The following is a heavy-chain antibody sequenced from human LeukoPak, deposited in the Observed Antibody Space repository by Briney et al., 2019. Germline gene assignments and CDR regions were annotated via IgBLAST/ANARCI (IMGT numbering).Heavy chain of an antibody. D-gene: IGHD3-22*01. V-gene: IGHV1-2*06. CDR1: GYTFTNYY. CDR2: INPKSGGT. Sequence: ASVKVSCKASGYTFTNYYLHWVRQAPGQGPEWMGRINPKSGGTWFAQKFQGRVSLARDTSIDTVYMELRSLRSDDTAVYYCARYSSGYGAEDAFDIWGQGTMVTVSS. J-gene: IGHJ3*02. CDR3: ARYSSGYGAEDAFDI.